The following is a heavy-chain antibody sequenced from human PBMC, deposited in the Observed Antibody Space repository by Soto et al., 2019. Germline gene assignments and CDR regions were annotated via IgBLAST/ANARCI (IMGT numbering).Heavy chain of an antibody. V-gene: IGHV1-2*02. CDR1: GYPVTAYY. D-gene: IGHD3-3*01. Sequence: QLHLVQSGAVVKKPGASVTVSCSASGYPVTAYYMHWVRQAPGRGLEWMGGINPATGAAKYTQTFQGRVPMTRDPATSTVFMELSGLTSEETAVFYWARGGGVGVAGSAAFDMWGQGTLVTVSS. CDR2: INPATGAA. CDR3: ARGGGVGVAGSAAFDM. J-gene: IGHJ3*02.